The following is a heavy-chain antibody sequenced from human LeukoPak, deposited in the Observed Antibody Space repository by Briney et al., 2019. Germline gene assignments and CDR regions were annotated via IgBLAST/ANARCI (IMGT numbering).Heavy chain of an antibody. J-gene: IGHJ4*02. V-gene: IGHV3-48*03. CDR3: ARADIGYDY. D-gene: IGHD2-15*01. CDR1: GFTFSSYE. Sequence: PGGSLRLSCAASGFTFSSYEMNWVRQAPGKGLEWVSYISSSGSTIYYADSVKGRFTICRDNAKNSLYLQMNSLRAEDTAVYYCARADIGYDYWGQGTLVTVSS. CDR2: ISSSGSTI.